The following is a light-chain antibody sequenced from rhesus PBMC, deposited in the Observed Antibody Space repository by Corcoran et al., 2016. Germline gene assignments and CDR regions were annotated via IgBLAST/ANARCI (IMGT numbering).Light chain of an antibody. V-gene: IGKV1-22*01. CDR1: QGISSW. CDR3: RQYSSRPLT. J-gene: IGKJ4*01. CDR2: KAS. Sequence: DIQMTQSPSSLSASVGDTVTITCRASQGISSWLAWYQQKPGKAPKLLIYKASSLQRGVTSRFSGNGPWTDFTLTISSLQSEDFATYYCRQYSSRPLTFGGGTKVGLK.